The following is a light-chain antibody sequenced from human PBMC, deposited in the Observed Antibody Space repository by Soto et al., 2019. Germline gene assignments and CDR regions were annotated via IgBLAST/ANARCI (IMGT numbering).Light chain of an antibody. V-gene: IGKV3-20*01. Sequence: EIVLTQSPGTLSLSPGERATLSCRASQSVSSSYLAWYQQKPGQAPRLLIYDAASRATGIPDRFSGSGSRTDFTLTISRLEPEDFAVYYCQQYGRSLWTFGQGTKVESK. CDR3: QQYGRSLWT. J-gene: IGKJ1*01. CDR1: QSVSSSY. CDR2: DAA.